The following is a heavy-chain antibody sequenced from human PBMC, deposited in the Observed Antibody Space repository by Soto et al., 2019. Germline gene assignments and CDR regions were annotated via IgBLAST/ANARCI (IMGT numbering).Heavy chain of an antibody. V-gene: IGHV3-30-3*01. CDR2: ISYDGSNK. Sequence: GGSLRLSCAASGFTFSSYAMHWVRQAPGKGLEWVAVISYDGSNKYYADSVKGRFTISRDNSKNTLYLQMNSLRAEDTAVYYFARASAAAGDYYYYYGMDVWGQGTTVTVSS. J-gene: IGHJ6*02. CDR3: ARASAAAGDYYYYYGMDV. CDR1: GFTFSSYA. D-gene: IGHD6-13*01.